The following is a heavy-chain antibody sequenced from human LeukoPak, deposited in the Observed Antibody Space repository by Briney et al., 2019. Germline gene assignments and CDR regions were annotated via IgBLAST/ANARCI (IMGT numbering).Heavy chain of an antibody. CDR2: INHSGST. CDR3: ARKRVWLPPRKSFFDM. J-gene: IGHJ3*02. Sequence: SETLSLTCAVYGGSFSGYYWSWIRQPPGKGLEWIGEINHSGSTNYNPSLKSRVTISVDTSKNQFSLKLSSVTAADTAVYYCARKRVWLPPRKSFFDMGAQGTRVTV. CDR1: GGSFSGYY. D-gene: IGHD5-12*01. V-gene: IGHV4-34*01.